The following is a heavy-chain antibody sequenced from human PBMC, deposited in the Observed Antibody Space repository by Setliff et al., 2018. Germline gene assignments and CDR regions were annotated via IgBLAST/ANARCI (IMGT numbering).Heavy chain of an antibody. V-gene: IGHV4-39*01. CDR2: IFYSGRT. D-gene: IGHD2-15*01. Sequence: SETLSLTCTVSGASITNINYYWGLIRQPPGKGLEWIGSIFYSGRTFYNPSLKSRVIVSVDTSKNQFSLKLSSVTAADTAVYYCARLPGYCNGGNCYGYYTFDIWGQGTMVTVSS. J-gene: IGHJ3*02. CDR1: GASITNINYY. CDR3: ARLPGYCNGGNCYGYYTFDI.